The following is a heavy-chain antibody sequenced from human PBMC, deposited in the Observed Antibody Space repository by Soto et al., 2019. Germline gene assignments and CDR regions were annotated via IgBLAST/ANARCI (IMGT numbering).Heavy chain of an antibody. D-gene: IGHD3-9*01. CDR1: GDSINSDKYY. J-gene: IGHJ4*02. CDR3: ARLEGLATISYYFDF. Sequence: SETLSLTCSVSGDSINSDKYYWGWIRQPPGKGLEWIGTIYFRGNTYYNPSLQTRVTISLDKSKSQFSLKLNSVTAADSAVYFCARLEGLATISYYFDFWGQGALVTVSS. CDR2: IYFRGNT. V-gene: IGHV4-39*01.